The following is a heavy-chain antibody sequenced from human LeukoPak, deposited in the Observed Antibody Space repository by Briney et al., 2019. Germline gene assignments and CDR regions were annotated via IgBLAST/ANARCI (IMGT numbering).Heavy chain of an antibody. CDR2: ISHSGST. CDR1: GASMTSSNW. V-gene: IGHV4-4*02. D-gene: IGHD1-1*01. CDR3: ARDNEENYFDY. J-gene: IGHJ4*02. Sequence: SGTLSLTCAISGASMTSSNWWSWVRQPPGKGLEWIGEISHSGSTNYNPSLKSRVTISVDTSKNQFSLKLSSVTAADTAVYYCARDNEENYFDYWGQGTLVTVSS.